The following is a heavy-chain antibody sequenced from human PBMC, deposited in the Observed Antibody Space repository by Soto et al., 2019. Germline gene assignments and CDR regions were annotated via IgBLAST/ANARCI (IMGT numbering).Heavy chain of an antibody. D-gene: IGHD6-13*01. V-gene: IGHV6-1*01. CDR3: ARGNSSTCYIHHLSGMVV. Sequence: SHTLSLTCAISGDSVSSNSAAWNWISQTPSRGLEWLGSTYYRSKWYNVYAVSAKSRITITPDASKNQFSLQLNSVTLEDTAVYYCARGNSSTCYIHHLSGMVVWGQGTTVTVSS. CDR1: GDSVSSNSAA. CDR2: TYYRSKWYN. J-gene: IGHJ6*02.